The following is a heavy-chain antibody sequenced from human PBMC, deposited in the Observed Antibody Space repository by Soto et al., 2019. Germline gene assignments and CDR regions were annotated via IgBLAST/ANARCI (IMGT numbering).Heavy chain of an antibody. CDR1: GGSISSYY. CDR2: IYYSGST. Sequence: SETLSLTCTVSGGSISSYYWNWIRQPPGKGLEWIGYIYYSGSTNYNPSLKSRVTVSVDTSKNQFSLKLSSVTAADTAVYYCAREAPGTSYFDCWGRGTQVTVSS. J-gene: IGHJ4*02. D-gene: IGHD6-13*01. V-gene: IGHV4-59*12. CDR3: AREAPGTSYFDC.